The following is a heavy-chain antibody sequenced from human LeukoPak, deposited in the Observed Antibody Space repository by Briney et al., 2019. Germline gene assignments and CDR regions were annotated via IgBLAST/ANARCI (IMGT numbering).Heavy chain of an antibody. D-gene: IGHD3-10*01. CDR1: GYTFTSYG. Sequence: ASVKVSCKASGYTFTSYGISWVRQAPGQGLEWMGWISAYNGNTNYAQKLQGRVTMTTDTSTSTAYMELRSLRSDDTAVYYCVSALWFGGPLGYWGQGTLVTVSS. CDR2: ISAYNGNT. J-gene: IGHJ4*02. V-gene: IGHV1-18*01. CDR3: VSALWFGGPLGY.